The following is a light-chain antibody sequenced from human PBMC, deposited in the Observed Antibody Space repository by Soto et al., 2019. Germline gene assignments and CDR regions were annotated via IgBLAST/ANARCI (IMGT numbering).Light chain of an antibody. J-gene: IGKJ1*01. CDR1: QTVSSNY. Sequence: EIVLTQSPGTLSLSPGERATLSYRASQTVSSNYLAWYQQKPGQAPRLLISGASSRATGIPDRFSGSGSGTDFTLTIRRLEPEDFALYYCQEYGSSPPWTFGQGTKVEIK. V-gene: IGKV3-20*01. CDR3: QEYGSSPPWT. CDR2: GAS.